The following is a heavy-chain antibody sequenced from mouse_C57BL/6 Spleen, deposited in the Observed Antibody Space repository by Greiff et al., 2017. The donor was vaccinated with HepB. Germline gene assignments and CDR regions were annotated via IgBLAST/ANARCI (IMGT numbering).Heavy chain of an antibody. CDR1: GYTFTDYY. CDR2: INPYNGGT. J-gene: IGHJ1*03. CDR3: AGDYGSSSYWYFDV. V-gene: IGHV1-19*01. D-gene: IGHD1-1*01. Sequence: VQLKQSGPVLVKPGASVKMSCKASGYTFTDYYMNWVKQSHGKSLEWIGVINPYNGGTSYNQKFKGKATLTVDKSSSTAYMELNSLTSEDSAVYYCAGDYGSSSYWYFDVWGTGTTVTVSS.